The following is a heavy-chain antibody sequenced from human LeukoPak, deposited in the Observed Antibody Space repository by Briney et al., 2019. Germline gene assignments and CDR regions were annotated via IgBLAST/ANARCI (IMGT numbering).Heavy chain of an antibody. J-gene: IGHJ5*02. Sequence: PSETLSLTCTVSGGSISSYYWSWIRQPAGKGLEWIGRIYTSGSTNYNPSLKSRVTMSVDTSKNQFSLKLSSVTAADTAVYYCARDREVGDSNHVGYWFDPWGQGTLVTVSS. CDR1: GGSISSYY. CDR2: IYTSGST. V-gene: IGHV4-4*07. D-gene: IGHD4-11*01. CDR3: ARDREVGDSNHVGYWFDP.